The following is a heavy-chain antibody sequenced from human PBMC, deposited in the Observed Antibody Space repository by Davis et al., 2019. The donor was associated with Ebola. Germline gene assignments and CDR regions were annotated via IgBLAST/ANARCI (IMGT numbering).Heavy chain of an antibody. CDR3: ARDGIRRGYYYYGMDV. CDR1: GSTFTSYA. D-gene: IGHD1-26*01. V-gene: IGHV1-3*01. CDR2: INAGNGNT. Sequence: ASVKVSCKASGSTFTSYAMHWVRQAPGQRLEWMGWINAGNGNTKYSQKFQGRVTITRDTSASTAYMELSSLRSEDTAVYYCARDGIRRGYYYYGMDVWGQGTTVTVSS. J-gene: IGHJ6*02.